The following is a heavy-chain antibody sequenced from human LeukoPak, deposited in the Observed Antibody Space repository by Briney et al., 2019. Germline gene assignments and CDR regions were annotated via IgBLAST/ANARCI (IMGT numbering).Heavy chain of an antibody. CDR2: IYYSGST. CDR1: GGSISSGSYY. CDR3: ASAVVAAEGYFDY. J-gene: IGHJ4*02. Sequence: PSQTLSLTCTVSGGSISSGSYYWSWIRQPPGKGLEWIGYIYYSGSTNYNPSLKSRVTISVDTSKNQFSLKLSSVTAADTAVYYCASAVVAAEGYFDYWGQGTLVTVSS. V-gene: IGHV4-61*01. D-gene: IGHD2-15*01.